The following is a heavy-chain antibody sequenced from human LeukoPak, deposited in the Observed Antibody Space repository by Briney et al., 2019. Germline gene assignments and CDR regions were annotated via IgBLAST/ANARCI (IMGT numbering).Heavy chain of an antibody. CDR1: GYTFTGYY. J-gene: IGHJ5*02. D-gene: IGHD6-13*01. CDR2: INPNSGGT. Sequence: ASVKVSCKASGYTFTGYYMHWVRQAPGQGLEWMGRINPNSGGTNYAQKFQGRFTMTRDTSISTAFMELSRLRSDDTAVYYCARVVGPRIAAAGNWFDPWGQGTLVTVSS. V-gene: IGHV1-2*06. CDR3: ARVVGPRIAAAGNWFDP.